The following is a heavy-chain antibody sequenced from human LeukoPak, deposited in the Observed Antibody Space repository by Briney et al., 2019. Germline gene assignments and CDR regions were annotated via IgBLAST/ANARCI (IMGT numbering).Heavy chain of an antibody. CDR1: GFIFSTYD. CDR2: ISGSGGST. J-gene: IGHJ4*02. Sequence: GGSLRLSCAASGFIFSTYDMSWVRQAPGKGLEWVSTISGSGGSTYYVDSVKGRFTNSRDNSKNTLYLQMNSLRAEDTAVYYCATGGIRYSYGFDYWGQGTLVTVSS. D-gene: IGHD5-18*01. CDR3: ATGGIRYSYGFDY. V-gene: IGHV3-23*01.